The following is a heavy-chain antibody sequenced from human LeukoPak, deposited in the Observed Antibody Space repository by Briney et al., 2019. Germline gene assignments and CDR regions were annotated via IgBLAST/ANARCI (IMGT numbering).Heavy chain of an antibody. CDR1: GYRFTGYY. D-gene: IGHD3-10*01. CDR3: ASDAISRGIIDY. J-gene: IGHJ4*02. V-gene: IGHV1-2*02. CDR2: INPDSGRT. Sequence: GASVKVSCKASGYRFTGYYVHWVRQAPGQGLEWMGWINPDSGRTNFAQTFQGRVTMTRDTSIRTAYMELSRLTSDDTAVYHCASDAISRGIIDYWGQGTLVTVSS.